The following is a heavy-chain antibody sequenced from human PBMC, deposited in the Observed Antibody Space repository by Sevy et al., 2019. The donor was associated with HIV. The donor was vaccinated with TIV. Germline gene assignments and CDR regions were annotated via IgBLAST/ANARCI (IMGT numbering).Heavy chain of an antibody. CDR1: GFTFSNFG. J-gene: IGHJ4*02. D-gene: IGHD1-26*01. V-gene: IGHV3-33*01. Sequence: GGSLRLSCAASGFTFSNFGMHWARQVPGGGLEWVAIIWYGGKNAYYADSVKGRFTISRDNSKNTLDLQMNNLGAEDTAVYYCARDLEEWELRYLGYWGQGTLVTVSS. CDR3: ARDLEEWELRYLGY. CDR2: IWYGGKNA.